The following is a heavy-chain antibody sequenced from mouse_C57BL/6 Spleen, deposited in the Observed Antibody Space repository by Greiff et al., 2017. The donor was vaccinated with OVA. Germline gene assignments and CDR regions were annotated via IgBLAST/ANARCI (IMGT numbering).Heavy chain of an antibody. CDR2: ILPGSGST. CDR3: ARCLITTVVATPFDY. V-gene: IGHV1-9*01. J-gene: IGHJ2*01. Sequence: VKVVESGAELLKPGASVKLSCKATGYTFTGYWIEWVKQRPGHGLEWIGEILPGSGSTNYNEKFKGKATFTADTSSNTAYMQLSSLTTEDSAIYYCARCLITTVVATPFDYWGQGTTLTVSS. D-gene: IGHD1-1*01. CDR1: GYTFTGYW.